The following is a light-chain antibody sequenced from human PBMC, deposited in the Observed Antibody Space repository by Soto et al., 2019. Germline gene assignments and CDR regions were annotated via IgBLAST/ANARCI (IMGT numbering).Light chain of an antibody. CDR1: QSVASSY. J-gene: IGKJ1*01. Sequence: EVVLTQSPGTLSLSPGERVTLSCRASQSVASSYLALYQQKPGRAPRLLFYSASSRATGIPDRFSGSGSGTDFTLTISRLEPEDFAVYYCHHFGSLPETFGQGTKVDIK. V-gene: IGKV3-20*01. CDR2: SAS. CDR3: HHFGSLPET.